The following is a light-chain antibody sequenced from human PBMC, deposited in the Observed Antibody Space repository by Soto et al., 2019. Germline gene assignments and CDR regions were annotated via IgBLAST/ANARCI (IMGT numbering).Light chain of an antibody. CDR1: SSDVGGDNY. CDR2: EVS. V-gene: IGLV2-8*01. Sequence: QSALTQPPSVSVSPGQSVTISCTGTSSDVGGDNYVSWYQQHPGKAPKLMIYEVSKRPSGVPDRFSGSKSGTTASLTVSGPQAEDEADYYCSSYAGSNSDVVFGGGTKLTVL. CDR3: SSYAGSNSDVV. J-gene: IGLJ2*01.